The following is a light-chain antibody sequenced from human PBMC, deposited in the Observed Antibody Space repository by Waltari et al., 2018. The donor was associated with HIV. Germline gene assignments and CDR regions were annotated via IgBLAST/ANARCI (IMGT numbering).Light chain of an antibody. J-gene: IGLJ3*02. CDR3: CSYAGISTWV. V-gene: IGLV2-11*01. CDR2: DVT. CDR1: SSDVGGYDY. Sequence: QSALTQPRSVSGSPGQSVVISCTGSSSDVGGYDYVSWYQQHPVKAPTLIIDDVTKRPAGVPGRFSGSKSGDTASLTISGLQADDEADYYCCSYAGISTWVFGGGTKVTVL.